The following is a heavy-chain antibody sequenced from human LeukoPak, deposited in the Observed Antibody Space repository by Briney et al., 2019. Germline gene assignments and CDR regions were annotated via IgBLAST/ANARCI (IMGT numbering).Heavy chain of an antibody. CDR3: ARVPITLAGTKDAKYCQH. CDR2: ISSSSSYI. D-gene: IGHD6-19*01. V-gene: IGHV3-21*01. CDR1: GFTFSSYI. J-gene: IGHJ1*01. Sequence: GGSLRLSCADSGFTFSSYIMNWVRKAPGKGLEWVSSISSSSSYIYYADSVKGRFTISRDTAKNTLYLSINNLRTEDTALYYCARVPITLAGTKDAKYCQHWVQGTLVTVSS.